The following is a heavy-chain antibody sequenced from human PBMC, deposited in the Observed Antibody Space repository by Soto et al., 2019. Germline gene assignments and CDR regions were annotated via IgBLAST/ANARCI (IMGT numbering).Heavy chain of an antibody. CDR3: ARSSGRLRFLEWLSNYYYYYGMDV. Sequence: EGSLRLSCAASGFTVSSNYMSWVRQAPGKGLEWVSVIYSGGSTYYADSVKGRFTISRDNSKNTLYLQMNSLRAEDTAVYYCARSSGRLRFLEWLSNYYYYYGMDVWGQGTTVTVSS. J-gene: IGHJ6*02. V-gene: IGHV3-53*01. CDR2: IYSGGST. CDR1: GFTVSSNY. D-gene: IGHD3-3*01.